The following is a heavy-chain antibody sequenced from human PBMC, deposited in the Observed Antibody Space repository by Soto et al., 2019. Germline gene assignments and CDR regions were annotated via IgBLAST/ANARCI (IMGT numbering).Heavy chain of an antibody. V-gene: IGHV4-61*01. D-gene: IGHD6-19*01. Sequence: SETLSLTCSVSVASVSSGSFYWIWIRHPPGKGLEWIGFIYNNETFNYNPSLKSRVTLSVDTSKHQFSLKLSSVTAADTAVYYCARVPLRYSSSHNFDSWGQGALVTVSS. CDR1: VASVSSGSFY. CDR3: ARVPLRYSSSHNFDS. CDR2: IYNNETF. J-gene: IGHJ4*02.